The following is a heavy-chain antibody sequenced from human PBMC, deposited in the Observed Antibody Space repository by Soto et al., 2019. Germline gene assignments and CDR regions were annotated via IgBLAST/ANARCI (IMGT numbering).Heavy chain of an antibody. D-gene: IGHD1-26*01. J-gene: IGHJ4*02. CDR3: ARDGVGATAFFGFLDY. Sequence: ASVKVSRKASGYTFTSYGISWVRQAPGQGLEWMGWISAYNGNTNYAQKLQGRVTMTTDTSTSTAYMELRSLRAEDTAVYYCARDGVGATAFFGFLDYWGQGTLVTVSS. V-gene: IGHV1-18*01. CDR2: ISAYNGNT. CDR1: GYTFTSYG.